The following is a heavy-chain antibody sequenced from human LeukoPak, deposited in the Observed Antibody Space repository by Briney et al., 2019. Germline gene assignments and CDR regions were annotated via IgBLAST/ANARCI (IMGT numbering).Heavy chain of an antibody. J-gene: IGHJ4*02. Sequence: PSETLSLTCTVSGGSISSSSYYWGWIRQPPGKGLEWIGSIYCSGSNYYNPSLKSRVTISVDTSKNQFSLKLSSVTAADTAVYYCARRGYDSSGYYYEWGQGTLVTVSS. D-gene: IGHD3-22*01. CDR2: IYCSGSN. CDR1: GGSISSSSYY. CDR3: ARRGYDSSGYYYE. V-gene: IGHV4-39*01.